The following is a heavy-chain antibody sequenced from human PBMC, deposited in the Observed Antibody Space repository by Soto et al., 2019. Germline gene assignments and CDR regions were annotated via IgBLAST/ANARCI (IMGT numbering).Heavy chain of an antibody. CDR2: ISSSSSYI. CDR3: ASKAAMVVHY. V-gene: IGHV3-21*01. Sequence: GGSLRLSCAASGFTFSSYSMNWVRQAPGKGLEWVSSISSSSSYIYYADSVKGRFTISRDNAKNSLYLQMNGLRAEDTAVYYCASKAAMVVHYWGQGTLVTVSS. CDR1: GFTFSSYS. D-gene: IGHD5-18*01. J-gene: IGHJ4*02.